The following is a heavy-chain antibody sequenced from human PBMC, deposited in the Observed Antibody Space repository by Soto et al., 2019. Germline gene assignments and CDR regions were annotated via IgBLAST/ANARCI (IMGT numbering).Heavy chain of an antibody. Sequence: EVQLLESGGGLVQPGGSLRLSCAASGFTFSSYAMSWVRQAPGKGLEWVSAISGSGGSTYYADSVKGRFTISRDNSKTTLYLQMNSLRGEDTAVYYCAKDLGEHGWSFDYWGQGTLVTVSS. J-gene: IGHJ4*02. D-gene: IGHD3-10*01. CDR1: GFTFSSYA. CDR3: AKDLGEHGWSFDY. V-gene: IGHV3-23*01. CDR2: ISGSGGST.